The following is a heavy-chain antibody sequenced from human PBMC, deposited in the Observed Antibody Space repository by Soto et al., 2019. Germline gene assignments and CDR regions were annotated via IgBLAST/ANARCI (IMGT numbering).Heavy chain of an antibody. V-gene: IGHV3-23*01. J-gene: IGHJ4*02. D-gene: IGHD4-17*01. CDR1: GFTFSSYA. CDR2: ISGSGGST. Sequence: GGSLRLSCAASGFTFSSYAMSWVRQAPGKGLEWVSAISGSGGSTYYADSVKGRFTISRDNTKNTLYLQMNSLRAEDTDVCYCARDFNDDYGGYVDYWGQGTLVTVSS. CDR3: ARDFNDDYGGYVDY.